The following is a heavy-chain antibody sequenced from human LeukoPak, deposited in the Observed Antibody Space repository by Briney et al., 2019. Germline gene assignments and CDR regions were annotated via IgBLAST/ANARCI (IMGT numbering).Heavy chain of an antibody. CDR1: GGTFSSYA. D-gene: IGHD3-10*01. Sequence: ASVKVSCKASGGTFSSYAISWVRQAPGQGLEWMEGIIPIFGTANYAQKFQGRVTITADESTSTAYMELRSLRSDDTAVYYCARDSDPMVRGVIDYWGQGTLVTVSS. CDR2: IIPIFGTA. V-gene: IGHV1-69*13. CDR3: ARDSDPMVRGVIDY. J-gene: IGHJ4*02.